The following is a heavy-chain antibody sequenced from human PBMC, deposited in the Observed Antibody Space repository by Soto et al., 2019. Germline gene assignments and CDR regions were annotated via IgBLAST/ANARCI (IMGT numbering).Heavy chain of an antibody. Sequence: GGSLRLSCVASGFTFSNYAMHWVRQAPGKGLGWVAVISSDGSEKYYLDSVRDRFTISRDNSKNTLYLQMNILRPEDTAMYYCANSWTTLTTGFDFWGQGALVTVSS. J-gene: IGHJ4*02. CDR1: GFTFSNYA. CDR2: ISSDGSEK. V-gene: IGHV3-30*18. CDR3: ANSWTTLTTGFDF. D-gene: IGHD4-17*01.